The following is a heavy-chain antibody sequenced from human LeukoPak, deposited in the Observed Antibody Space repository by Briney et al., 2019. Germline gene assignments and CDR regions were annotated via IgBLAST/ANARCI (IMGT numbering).Heavy chain of an antibody. CDR3: ARDPISYCSGGSCYGGQGDY. J-gene: IGHJ4*02. CDR1: GFTFSSYS. D-gene: IGHD2-15*01. V-gene: IGHV3-21*01. Sequence: GGSLRLCCAASGFTFSSYSMNWVRQAPGKGLEWVSSISSSSSYIYYADSVKGRFTISRDNAKNSLYLQMNSLRAEDTAVYYCARDPISYCSGGSCYGGQGDYWGQGTLVTVSS. CDR2: ISSSSSYI.